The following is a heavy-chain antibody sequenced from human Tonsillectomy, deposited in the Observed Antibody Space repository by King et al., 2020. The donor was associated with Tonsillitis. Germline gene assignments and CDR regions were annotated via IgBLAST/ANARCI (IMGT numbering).Heavy chain of an antibody. Sequence: VQLVESGGGLVQPGRSLRLSCAASGFTFDDYAMHWVRQAPGKGLEWVSGISWNSGSIGYADSVKGRFTISRDNAKNSLYLQMNSLRADDTALYYCARRIAAAGAEFYYFDYWGQGTLVTVSS. CDR1: GFTFDDYA. CDR2: ISWNSGSI. J-gene: IGHJ4*02. CDR3: ARRIAAAGAEFYYFDY. V-gene: IGHV3-9*01. D-gene: IGHD6-13*01.